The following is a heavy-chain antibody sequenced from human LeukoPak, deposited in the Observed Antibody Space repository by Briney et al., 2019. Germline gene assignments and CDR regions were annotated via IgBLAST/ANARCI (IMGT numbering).Heavy chain of an antibody. J-gene: IGHJ3*02. CDR2: IKSKTDGGTT. CDR1: GFTFSNAW. Sequence: PGGSLRLSCAASGFTFSNAWMSWVRQAPGKGLEWDGRIKSKTDGGTTDYAAPVRGRFTISRDDSKNTLYLQMNSLKTEDTAVYYCTTGFITVDGAFDIWGQGTMVTVSS. V-gene: IGHV3-15*01. CDR3: TTGFITVDGAFDI. D-gene: IGHD3-22*01.